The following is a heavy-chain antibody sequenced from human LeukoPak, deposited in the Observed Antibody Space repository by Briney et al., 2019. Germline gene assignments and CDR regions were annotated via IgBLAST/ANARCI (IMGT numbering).Heavy chain of an antibody. V-gene: IGHV3-30*18. CDR2: ISHDGSEK. Sequence: PGGSLRLSCAASGFTFSNYAMHWVRQAPGKGLEWVAVISHDGSEKYYADSVKGRFTISRDNSNNTLYLQMNSLRAEDTAVYYCAKGSSRYTSGQQDYWGQGTLVTVSS. D-gene: IGHD6-19*01. J-gene: IGHJ4*02. CDR3: AKGSSRYTSGQQDY. CDR1: GFTFSNYA.